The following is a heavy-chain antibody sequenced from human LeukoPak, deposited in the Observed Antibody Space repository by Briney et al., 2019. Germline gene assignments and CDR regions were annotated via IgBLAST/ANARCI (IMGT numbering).Heavy chain of an antibody. V-gene: IGHV5-10-1*01. J-gene: IGHJ6*02. CDR1: GXXXXXXX. CDR2: XXPRXXYT. Sequence: GESLRISCKGXGXXXXXXXXXWXXXXXXXXLXWXXXXXPRXXYTYYSPPFQGHVTXSIDKSIRTAYLQWSSLKASDTAXYYCARLPPIIGYYYYGMDVWGQGTTVTVSS. CDR3: ARLPPIIGYYYYGMDV.